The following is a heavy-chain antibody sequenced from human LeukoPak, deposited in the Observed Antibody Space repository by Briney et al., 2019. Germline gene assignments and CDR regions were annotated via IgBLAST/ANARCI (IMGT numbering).Heavy chain of an antibody. CDR1: GFTFSACA. Sequence: GRSLRLPCAASGFTFSACALHWVRQAPGKGLEGVAVISYDGSNKYYVDSVKGRFTISRDNSKDTLYLQMNSLRAEDTAVYYCARGQGPDLGYCTSTSCYISYWGQGTLVTVSS. V-gene: IGHV3-30-3*01. CDR3: ARGQGPDLGYCTSTSCYISY. D-gene: IGHD2-2*02. CDR2: ISYDGSNK. J-gene: IGHJ4*02.